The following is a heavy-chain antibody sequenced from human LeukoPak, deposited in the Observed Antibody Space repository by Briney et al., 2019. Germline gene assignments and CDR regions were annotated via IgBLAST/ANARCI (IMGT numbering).Heavy chain of an antibody. Sequence: SETLSLTCTVSGDSISSSSYYWGWIRQPPGKGLEWIGSISYSGSTYYNPSLKSRVTISVDTSKNQFSLKLSSVTAADTAVYYCARLPEFHTGYSFYYMDVWGKGATVTISS. CDR3: ARLPEFHTGYSFYYMDV. J-gene: IGHJ6*03. CDR1: GDSISSSSYY. D-gene: IGHD1-14*01. V-gene: IGHV4-39*01. CDR2: ISYSGST.